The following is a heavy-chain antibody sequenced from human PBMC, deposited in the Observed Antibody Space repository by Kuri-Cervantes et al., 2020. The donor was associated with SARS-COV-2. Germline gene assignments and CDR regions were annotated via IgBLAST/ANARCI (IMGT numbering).Heavy chain of an antibody. J-gene: IGHJ4*02. CDR2: FNPNSGGT. V-gene: IGHV1-2*04. D-gene: IGHD5-18*01. Sequence: ASVKVSCKASGYTFTPYAMLGVRQAPGQRLEWMGWFNPNSGGTNYAQKFQGWVTMTRDTSISTAYMELSRLRSDDTAVYYCAREIQLWKPIDYWGQGTLVTVSS. CDR3: AREIQLWKPIDY. CDR1: GYTFTPYA.